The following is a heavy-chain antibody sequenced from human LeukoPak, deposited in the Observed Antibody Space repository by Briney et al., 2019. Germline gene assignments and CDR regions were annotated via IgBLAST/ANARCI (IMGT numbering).Heavy chain of an antibody. CDR3: AREAAAGVTFDY. CDR1: GFTFSYYW. D-gene: IGHD6-13*01. CDR2: IRTDGTST. Sequence: GGSLRPSCAASGFTFSYYWMHWVRQAPGKGLVWVARIRTDGTSTSYADSVKGRFTISRDNAKNTLYLQMNSLRVEDTAVYYCAREAAAGVTFDYWGQGSLVTVSS. V-gene: IGHV3-74*01. J-gene: IGHJ4*02.